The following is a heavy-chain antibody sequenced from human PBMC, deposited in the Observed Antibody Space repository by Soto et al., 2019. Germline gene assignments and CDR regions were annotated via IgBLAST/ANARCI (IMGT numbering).Heavy chain of an antibody. CDR3: ARRAPHYYDSSGYFDY. J-gene: IGHJ4*02. Sequence: GASVKVCCKASGYTFNSYYMHWVRQEHGQGLEWMGIINPSGGSTSYAQKFQGRATMTRDTSTSTVYMELSSLRSEDTAVYYCARRAPHYYDSSGYFDYWGQGTLVTVSS. D-gene: IGHD3-22*01. CDR2: INPSGGST. CDR1: GYTFNSYY. V-gene: IGHV1-46*02.